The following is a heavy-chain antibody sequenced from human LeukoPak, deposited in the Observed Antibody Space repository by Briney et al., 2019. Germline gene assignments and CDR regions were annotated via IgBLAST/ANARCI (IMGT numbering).Heavy chain of an antibody. CDR1: GVSISSAGYF. D-gene: IGHD2-21*02. V-gene: IGHV4-31*03. J-gene: IGHJ4*01. CDR2: IHHSGST. CDR3: ARNFHGDPVTYYLDY. Sequence: SQTLSLTCTVSGVSISSAGYFWTWIRQHPGKGLEWIGYIHHSGSTSYNPSPKSRLTISADTSKNQFSLKLNSVTAADTAVYHCARNFHGDPVTYYLDYWGHGTLVTVSS.